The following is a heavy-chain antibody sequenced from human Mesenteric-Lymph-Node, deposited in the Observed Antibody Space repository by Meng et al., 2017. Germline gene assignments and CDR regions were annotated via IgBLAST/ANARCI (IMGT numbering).Heavy chain of an antibody. CDR3: AVRIEYAFDI. J-gene: IGHJ3*02. Sequence: ASVKVSCKASGYTFTGYYMHWVRQAPGQGLEWMGIINPSGGSTSYAQKFQGRVTMIRDTSTSTVYMELSSLRSEDTAVYYCAVRIEYAFDIWGQGTMVTVSS. V-gene: IGHV1-46*01. CDR2: INPSGGST. D-gene: IGHD3-3*01. CDR1: GYTFTGYY.